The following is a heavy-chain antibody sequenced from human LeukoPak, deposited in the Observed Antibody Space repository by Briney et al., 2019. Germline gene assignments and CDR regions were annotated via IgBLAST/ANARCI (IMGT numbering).Heavy chain of an antibody. J-gene: IGHJ4*02. V-gene: IGHV4-38-2*01. CDR1: GYSISSGYY. CDR2: IYHSEST. Sequence: SETLSLTXAVSGYSISSGYYWGWIRQPPGKGLEWIVSIYHSESTFYNPSLKSRVTISLDTSKNQFSLRLSSVTAADTAVYYCARHKEGCSSTSCYSFDTYYFDSWGQGTLVTVSS. CDR3: ARHKEGCSSTSCYSFDTYYFDS. D-gene: IGHD2-2*01.